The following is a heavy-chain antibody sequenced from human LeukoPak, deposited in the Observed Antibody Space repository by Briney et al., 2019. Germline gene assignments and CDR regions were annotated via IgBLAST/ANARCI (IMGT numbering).Heavy chain of an antibody. CDR1: GFTFDDYA. CDR2: ISWNSGSI. CDR3: AKSANMRVVGYATDAFDI. V-gene: IGHV3-9*03. J-gene: IGHJ3*02. Sequence: GGSLRLSCAASGFTFDDYAMHWVRQAPGKGLEWVSGISWNSGSIDYADSVQGRFTISRDTAKNSLYLQMNSLRAEDMALYYCAKSANMRVVGYATDAFDIWGQGTMVTVSS. D-gene: IGHD3-22*01.